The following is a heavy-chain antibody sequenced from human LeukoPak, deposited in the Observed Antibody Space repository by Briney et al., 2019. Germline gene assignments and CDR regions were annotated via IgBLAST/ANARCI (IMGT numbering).Heavy chain of an antibody. V-gene: IGHV3-21*01. J-gene: IGHJ4*02. D-gene: IGHD3-22*01. CDR1: GFTFSSYS. CDR3: ARGVTYYYDSSGYPYFDY. CDR2: ISSSSSYI. Sequence: GGSLRLSCAASGFTFSSYSITWVRQAPGKGLKWVSPISSSSSYIYYTDSVKGRFTISRDNAKNSLYLQMNSLRAEDTAVYYCARGVTYYYDSSGYPYFDYWGQGTLVTVSS.